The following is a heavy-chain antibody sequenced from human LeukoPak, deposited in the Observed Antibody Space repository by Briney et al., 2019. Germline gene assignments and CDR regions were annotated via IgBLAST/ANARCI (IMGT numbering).Heavy chain of an antibody. V-gene: IGHV3-23*01. Sequence: GGSLRLSCAASGFIFSSYAMSSVRQAPGKGLELVSTINGDRYGTYYADSVKGRFTISRDNSKNTLYLHMNSLRAEDTAIYYCAKDSEGGGDYWGQGTLVTVSS. CDR2: INGDRYGT. D-gene: IGHD1-14*01. CDR1: GFIFSSYA. CDR3: AKDSEGGGDY. J-gene: IGHJ4*02.